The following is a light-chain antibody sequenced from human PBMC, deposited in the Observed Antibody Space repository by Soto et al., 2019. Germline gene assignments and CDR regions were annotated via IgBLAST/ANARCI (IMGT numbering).Light chain of an antibody. V-gene: IGKV1-39*01. J-gene: IGKJ1*01. CDR3: QQSGDNPPWT. Sequence: DIQMTQSPSSLSASVGDRVIITCRASQSIRKYLNWYQHKPGKVPTLLIYAASSLQSGVPSRFSGSGPGTEFTLTITSLQPEDFATYYCQQSGDNPPWTFGQGTKVDIK. CDR1: QSIRKY. CDR2: AAS.